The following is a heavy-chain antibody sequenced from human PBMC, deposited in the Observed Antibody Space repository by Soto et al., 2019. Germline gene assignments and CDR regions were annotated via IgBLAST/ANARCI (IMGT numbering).Heavy chain of an antibody. CDR2: IYPGDSDT. V-gene: IGHV5-51*01. J-gene: IGHJ6*02. CDR3: ARVNSIAVAGYYYYGMDV. D-gene: IGHD6-19*01. Sequence: GESLKISCKGSGYSFTSYWIGWVRQMPGKGLEWMGIIYPGDSDTRYSPSFQGQVTISADKSISTAYLQWSSLKASDTAMYYCARVNSIAVAGYYYYGMDVWGQGTTVT. CDR1: GYSFTSYW.